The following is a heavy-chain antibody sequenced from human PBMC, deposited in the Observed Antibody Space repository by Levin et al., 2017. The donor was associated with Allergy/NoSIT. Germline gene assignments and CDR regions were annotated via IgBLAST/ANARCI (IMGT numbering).Heavy chain of an antibody. V-gene: IGHV1-69*13. Sequence: SVKVSCKASGGTFSSFAISWVRQAPGQGLEWMGGIIPVFETAHYAQRFEGRITISADESSRTAYMEVTSLTSEDTALYFCAKGQAHSWNSDVWGQGTLVTVSS. D-gene: IGHD1-1*01. CDR2: IIPVFETA. CDR3: AKGQAHSWNSDV. CDR1: GGTFSSFA. J-gene: IGHJ4*02.